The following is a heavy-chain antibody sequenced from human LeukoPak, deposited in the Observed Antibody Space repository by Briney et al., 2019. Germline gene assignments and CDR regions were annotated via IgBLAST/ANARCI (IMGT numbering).Heavy chain of an antibody. CDR1: GGSFSGYY. Sequence: PSETLSLTCAVYGGSFSGYYWSWIRQPAGKGLEWIGRFYTSGSTKYNPSLKSRVTMSEDTSKNQFSLKLSSVTAADTAVYYCARGFLGDYFGSGSYYVFDYWGQGTLVIVSS. D-gene: IGHD3-10*01. CDR2: FYTSGST. J-gene: IGHJ4*02. CDR3: ARGFLGDYFGSGSYYVFDY. V-gene: IGHV4-59*10.